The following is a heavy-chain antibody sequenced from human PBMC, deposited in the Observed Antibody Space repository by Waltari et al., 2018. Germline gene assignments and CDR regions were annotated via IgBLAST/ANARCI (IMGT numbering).Heavy chain of an antibody. Sequence: QVQLVESGGGVVQPGGSLSLSCAASGFTFSSYGMHWVRQAPGKGLEWVAFIRYDGSNKYYADSVKGRFTISRDNSKNTLYLQMNSLRAEDTAVYYCARGEYSGSYSGDAFDIWGQGTMVTVSS. V-gene: IGHV3-30*02. D-gene: IGHD1-26*01. CDR1: GFTFSSYG. CDR2: IRYDGSNK. J-gene: IGHJ3*02. CDR3: ARGEYSGSYSGDAFDI.